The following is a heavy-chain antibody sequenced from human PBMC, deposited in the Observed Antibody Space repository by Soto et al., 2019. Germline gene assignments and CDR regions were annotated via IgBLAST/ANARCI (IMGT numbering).Heavy chain of an antibody. J-gene: IGHJ4*02. CDR1: GFTFSSST. D-gene: IGHD3-10*01. Sequence: VGSLRLSCTGSGFTFSSSTMTWVRQGPGKGLEWVSSISSSSSYIYFAGSLKGRFTISRDNAKNSLYLQMNSLRAEDTAVYYCARDIGEMSAVWGQGTQVTVSS. CDR3: ARDIGEMSAV. CDR2: ISSSSSYI. V-gene: IGHV3-21*06.